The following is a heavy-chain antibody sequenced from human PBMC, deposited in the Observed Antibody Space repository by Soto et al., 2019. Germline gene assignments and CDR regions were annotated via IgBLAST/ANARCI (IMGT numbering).Heavy chain of an antibody. Sequence: SVNVSCKSSGGTFSSYSISWGRQAPGQGLEWMGGIIPIFGTANYAQKFQGRVTITADESTSTAYMELSSLRSEDTAVYYCARGPGRYYDSSGYYYYFDYWGQGTLVTVSS. D-gene: IGHD3-22*01. CDR2: IIPIFGTA. J-gene: IGHJ4*02. CDR1: GGTFSSYS. CDR3: ARGPGRYYDSSGYYYYFDY. V-gene: IGHV1-69*13.